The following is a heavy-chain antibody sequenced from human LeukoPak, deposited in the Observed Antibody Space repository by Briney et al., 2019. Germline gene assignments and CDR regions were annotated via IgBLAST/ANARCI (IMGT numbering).Heavy chain of an antibody. J-gene: IGHJ6*02. Sequence: GASVKVSCKASGYTFTSYYMHWVRQAPGRGLEWMGIINPSGGSTSYAQKFQGRVTMTRDTSTSTVYMELSSLRSEDTAVYCCARSYDFWSYYYGMDVWGQGTTVTVSS. CDR1: GYTFTSYY. V-gene: IGHV1-46*01. CDR2: INPSGGST. CDR3: ARSYDFWSYYYGMDV. D-gene: IGHD3-3*01.